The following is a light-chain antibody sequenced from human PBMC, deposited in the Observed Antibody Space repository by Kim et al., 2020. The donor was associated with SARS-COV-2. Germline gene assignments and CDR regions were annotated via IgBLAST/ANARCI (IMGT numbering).Light chain of an antibody. CDR1: QDIGSGY. J-gene: IGKJ1*01. CDR2: ATS. Sequence: SPGEGVTLSCRASQDIGSGYLAWYQQKPGQPPRLLIYATSTRATGIPDRFRGSGSETDFTLTISRLEPEDFAVYYCQQYGSAPWTFGPGTKVDIK. CDR3: QQYGSAPWT. V-gene: IGKV3-20*01.